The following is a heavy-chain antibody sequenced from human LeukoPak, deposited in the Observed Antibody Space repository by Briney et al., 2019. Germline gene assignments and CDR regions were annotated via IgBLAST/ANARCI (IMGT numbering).Heavy chain of an antibody. Sequence: SETLSLTCTVSGGSISSYYWSWIRQPPGKGLEWIGYIYYSGSTNYNPSLKSRVTISVDTSKNQFSLKLSSVTTADTAVYYCARGLMMAVAGRGEFHYWGQGTLVTVSS. V-gene: IGHV4-59*01. CDR1: GGSISSYY. CDR2: IYYSGST. D-gene: IGHD6-13*01. J-gene: IGHJ4*02. CDR3: ARGLMMAVAGRGEFHY.